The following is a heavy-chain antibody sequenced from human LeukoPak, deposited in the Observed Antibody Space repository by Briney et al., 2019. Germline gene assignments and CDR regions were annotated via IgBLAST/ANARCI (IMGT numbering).Heavy chain of an antibody. CDR1: GGSINSYY. D-gene: IGHD3-22*01. V-gene: IGHV4-59*12. CDR2: TYYSGRT. J-gene: IGHJ4*02. Sequence: SETLSLTCNVSGGSINSYYWGWFRQPPGKRLESIGYTYYSGRTTYNPSLKSRATISVDTSTNQISLKLTSVTAADTAVYFCARGTTKGYYYDSSGYYTKWGQGTLVTVSS. CDR3: ARGTTKGYYYDSSGYYTK.